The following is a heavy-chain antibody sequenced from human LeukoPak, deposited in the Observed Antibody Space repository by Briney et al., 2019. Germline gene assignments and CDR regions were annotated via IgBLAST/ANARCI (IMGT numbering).Heavy chain of an antibody. D-gene: IGHD3-16*01. J-gene: IGHJ4*02. CDR2: ISGGTGGST. CDR1: GFTFNDYA. V-gene: IGHV3-23*01. CDR3: AREGLLGEFDY. Sequence: PGGSLRLSCAASGFTFNDYAINWVRQAPGKGLEWVSVISGGTGGSTYYADSVKGRFTISRDNSKNTLYLQMNSLRAEDTAVYYCAREGLLGEFDYWGQGTLVTVSS.